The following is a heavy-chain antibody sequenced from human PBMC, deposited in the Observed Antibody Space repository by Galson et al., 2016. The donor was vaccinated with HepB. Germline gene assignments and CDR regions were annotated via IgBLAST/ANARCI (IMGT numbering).Heavy chain of an antibody. CDR3: ARDQGYCSGITCLIYDY. CDR2: ISENGGST. CDR1: GFTFKSHS. V-gene: IGHV3-23*01. D-gene: IGHD2-2*01. Sequence: SLRLSCAASGFTFKSHSMSWVRQAPGKGLEWVSAISENGGSTHYADSVKGRFTISRDNSKNTLYLQMTSVRAEDTAVYYCARDQGYCSGITCLIYDYWGQGTLVTVS. J-gene: IGHJ4*02.